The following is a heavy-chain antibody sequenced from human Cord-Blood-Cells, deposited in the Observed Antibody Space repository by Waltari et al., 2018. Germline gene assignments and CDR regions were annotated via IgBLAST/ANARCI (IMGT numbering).Heavy chain of an antibody. D-gene: IGHD3-16*02. CDR2: INAGNGNT. CDR1: GYTFTSYA. J-gene: IGHJ3*02. CDR3: ARDRSDYIWGSYRYNAFDI. V-gene: IGHV1-3*01. Sequence: QVQLVQSGAAVKKPGASVKVSCKASGYTFTSYAMHWVRQAPGQRLEWMGWINAGNGNTKYSQKFQGRVTITRDTSASTAYMELSSLRSEDTAVYYCARDRSDYIWGSYRYNAFDIWGQGTMVTVSS.